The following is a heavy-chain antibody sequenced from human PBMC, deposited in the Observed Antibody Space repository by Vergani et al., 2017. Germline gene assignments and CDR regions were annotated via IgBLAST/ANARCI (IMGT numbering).Heavy chain of an antibody. CDR1: GGSISSYY. Sequence: QVQLQESGPGLVKPSETLSLTCTVSGGSISSYYWSWIRQPPGKGLEWIGEINNSGLTNYNPSLKSRVTISVDTSKNQFSLKLSSGTAADTAVYYCARVTGRYCSSTSCYGPHYFDYWGQGTLVTVSS. CDR2: INNSGLT. D-gene: IGHD2-2*01. CDR3: ARVTGRYCSSTSCYGPHYFDY. V-gene: IGHV4-59*12. J-gene: IGHJ4*02.